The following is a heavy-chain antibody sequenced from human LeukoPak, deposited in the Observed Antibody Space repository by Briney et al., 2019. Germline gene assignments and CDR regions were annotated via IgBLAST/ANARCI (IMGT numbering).Heavy chain of an antibody. J-gene: IGHJ4*02. V-gene: IGHV4-30-2*01. CDR1: GGSISSGGYY. CDR2: IYHSGST. CDR3: ARDVKAIAAAGTGFDY. Sequence: SQTLSLTCTVSGGSISSGGYYWSWIRQPPGKGLEWIGYIYHSGSTYYNPSLKSQVTISVDRSKNQFSLKLSSVTAADTAVYYCARDVKAIAAAGTGFDYWGQGTLVTVSS. D-gene: IGHD6-13*01.